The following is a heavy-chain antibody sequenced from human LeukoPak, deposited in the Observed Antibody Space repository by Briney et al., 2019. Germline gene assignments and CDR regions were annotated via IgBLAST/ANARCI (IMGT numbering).Heavy chain of an antibody. D-gene: IGHD3-16*01. CDR1: GYTFTSYQ. J-gene: IGHJ4*02. CDR2: ISPSGGSA. V-gene: IGHV1-46*04. Sequence: ASVKVSYKASGYTFTSYQMYWVRQAPGQGLEWMGRISPSGGSASYTQKLQGRVTMTRDTSTSTACMELSSLRFGDTAVYYCVREGGEYWGQGTLVTVSS. CDR3: VREGGEY.